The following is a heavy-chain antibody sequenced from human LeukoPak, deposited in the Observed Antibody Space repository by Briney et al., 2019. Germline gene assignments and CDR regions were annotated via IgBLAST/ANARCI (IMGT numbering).Heavy chain of an antibody. J-gene: IGHJ3*02. CDR2: INHSGST. CDR1: GGSFSGYY. D-gene: IGHD6-19*01. Sequence: SETLSLTCAVYGGSFSGYYWSWLSQPPGNGLEWIGEINHSGSTNYNPSLKGRVTISVDTSKNQFSLKLSSVTAADTAVYYCARVRQWLVQSDAFDIWGQGTMVTVSS. CDR3: ARVRQWLVQSDAFDI. V-gene: IGHV4-34*01.